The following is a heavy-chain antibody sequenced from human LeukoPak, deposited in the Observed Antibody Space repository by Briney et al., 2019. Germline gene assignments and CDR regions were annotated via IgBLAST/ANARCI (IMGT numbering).Heavy chain of an antibody. J-gene: IGHJ4*02. CDR3: AKGGHYNFDY. D-gene: IGHD4-11*01. CDR2: IKEDGSDK. V-gene: IGHV3-7*01. Sequence: GGSLRLSCAASGFTFSTYCMKWVRQAPGKGLEWVASIKEDGSDKYYVDSVKGRFSISRDNAKNSLYLQMNSLRTEDTAVYYCAKGGHYNFDYWGQGTLVTVSS. CDR1: GFTFSTYC.